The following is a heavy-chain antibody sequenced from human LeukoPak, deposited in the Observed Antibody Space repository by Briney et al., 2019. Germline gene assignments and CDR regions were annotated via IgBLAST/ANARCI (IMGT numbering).Heavy chain of an antibody. Sequence: GGSLRLSCAASGFTFSSYGVHWVRQAPDKGLEWVAVISYDGSNKYYADSVKGRFTISRDNSKNTLYLQMNSLRAEDTAVYYCASGRQLGYWGQGTLVTVSS. J-gene: IGHJ4*02. CDR3: ASGRQLGY. CDR1: GFTFSSYG. V-gene: IGHV3-30*03. D-gene: IGHD6-13*01. CDR2: ISYDGSNK.